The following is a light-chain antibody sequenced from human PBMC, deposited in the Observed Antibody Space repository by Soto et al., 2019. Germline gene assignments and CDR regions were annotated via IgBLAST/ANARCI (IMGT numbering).Light chain of an antibody. Sequence: EIALTQSPGTLSLSPGERAILSCRASQSVSSTYLAWYRQKPGQAPRLLIYGASSRATGIPDRFSGSESGTDFTLTISRLEPEDFAVYYCHQYGSSPYAFGQGTRLEMK. V-gene: IGKV3-20*01. CDR1: QSVSSTY. J-gene: IGKJ2*01. CDR3: HQYGSSPYA. CDR2: GAS.